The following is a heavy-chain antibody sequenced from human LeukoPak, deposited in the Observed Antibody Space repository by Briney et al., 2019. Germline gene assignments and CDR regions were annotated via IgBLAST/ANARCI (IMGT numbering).Heavy chain of an antibody. J-gene: IGHJ4*02. CDR2: ISDTGGNT. CDR3: AKGRTNDY. D-gene: IGHD1/OR15-1a*01. V-gene: IGHV3-23*01. Sequence: GGSLRLSCAASGFTFSTYAMSWVRQTPERGLEWVSAISDTGGNTFYADSVKGRFTISRDNSKNTLYLQMNSLRAEDTAIYYCAKGRTNDYWGQGTLVTASS. CDR1: GFTFSTYA.